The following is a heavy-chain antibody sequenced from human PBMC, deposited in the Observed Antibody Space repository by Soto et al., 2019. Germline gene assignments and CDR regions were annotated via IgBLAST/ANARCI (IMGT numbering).Heavy chain of an antibody. CDR3: ARESEDLTSNFDY. Sequence: EVQLVESGGGLVKPGGSLRLSCAASGFTFTRYSMNWVRQAPGKGLEWVSSISSTNNYIYYADSMKGRFTVSRDNAKNSVYLEMNSLSAEDTAVYYCARESEDLTSNFDYWGQGTLGTVSS. CDR2: ISSTNNYI. CDR1: GFTFTRYS. J-gene: IGHJ4*02. V-gene: IGHV3-21*01.